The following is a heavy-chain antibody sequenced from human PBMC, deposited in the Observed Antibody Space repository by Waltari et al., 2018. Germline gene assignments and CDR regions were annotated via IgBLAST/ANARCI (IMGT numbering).Heavy chain of an antibody. Sequence: EVQLVESGGGLVQPGGSLKLSCAASGFTLSGYWMHWVRPSPGKGLVWVARINSGGSSTAYADSVKGRFTSARDNAKNTLYLQRNSLRAEDTAVYYCARGADGYGNFDYWGQGTLVTVSS. CDR2: INSGGSST. V-gene: IGHV3-74*01. CDR3: ARGADGYGNFDY. CDR1: GFTLSGYW. J-gene: IGHJ4*02. D-gene: IGHD5-12*01.